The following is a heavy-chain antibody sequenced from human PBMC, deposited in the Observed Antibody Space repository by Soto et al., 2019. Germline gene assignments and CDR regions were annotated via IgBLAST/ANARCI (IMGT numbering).Heavy chain of an antibody. V-gene: IGHV3-23*01. D-gene: IGHD3-3*01. CDR1: GFTVSSYA. CDR2: ISGSGGST. CDR3: AKPKFLEWLLEGGFDY. Sequence: XECLRLSCAASGFTVSSYAMSWVRQAPGKGLEWVSAISGSGGSTYYADSVKGRFTISRDNSKNTLYLQMNSLRAEDTAVYYCAKPKFLEWLLEGGFDYWGQGTLVTVSS. J-gene: IGHJ4*02.